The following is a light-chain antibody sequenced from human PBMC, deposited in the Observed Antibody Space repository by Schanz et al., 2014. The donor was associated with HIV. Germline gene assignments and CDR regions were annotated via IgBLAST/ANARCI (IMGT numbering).Light chain of an antibody. J-gene: IGKJ2*01. CDR1: QSVSSNY. V-gene: IGKV3-20*01. Sequence: EIVLTQSPGTLSLSPGERATLSCRASQSVSSNYLAWYQQKPGQAPRLLIYGASSRATDIPDRFSGSGSGTEFTLTINSLQPEDFAVYYCQQYGGSPQYTFGQGTKLEIK. CDR3: QQYGGSPQYT. CDR2: GAS.